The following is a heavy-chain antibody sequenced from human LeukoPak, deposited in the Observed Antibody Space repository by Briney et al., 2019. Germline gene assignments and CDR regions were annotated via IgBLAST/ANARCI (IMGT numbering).Heavy chain of an antibody. J-gene: IGHJ5*02. V-gene: IGHV1-69*13. CDR2: IIPIFGTA. CDR1: GGTSSSYA. CDR3: ARMGDYYDSSGFMFDP. Sequence: SVKVSCKASGGTSSSYAISWVRQAPGQGLEWMGGIIPIFGTANYAQKFQGRVTITADESTSTAYMELSSLRSEDTAVYCCARMGDYYDSSGFMFDPWGQGTLVTVSS. D-gene: IGHD3-22*01.